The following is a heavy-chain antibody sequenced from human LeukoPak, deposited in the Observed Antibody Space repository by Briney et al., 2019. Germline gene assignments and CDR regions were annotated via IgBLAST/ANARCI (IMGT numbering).Heavy chain of an antibody. D-gene: IGHD3-10*01. CDR2: IYTSGST. Sequence: SETLSLTYTVSGGSISSGNYYWSWIRQPAGKGLEWIGRIYTSGSTNYNPSLKSRVTISVDTSKNQFSLKLSSVTAADTAVYYCARGAQGSGHWFDPWGQGTLVTVSS. J-gene: IGHJ5*02. V-gene: IGHV4-61*02. CDR3: ARGAQGSGHWFDP. CDR1: GGSISSGNYY.